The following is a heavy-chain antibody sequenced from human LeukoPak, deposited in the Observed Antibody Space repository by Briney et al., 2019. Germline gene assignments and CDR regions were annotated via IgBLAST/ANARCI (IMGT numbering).Heavy chain of an antibody. V-gene: IGHV4-34*01. Sequence: SETLSLTCAVYGGSFSGYYWSWIRQPPGKGLEWIGEINHSGSTNYNPSLKSRVTISVDTSKNQFSLKLSSVTAADTAVYYCARHASRTGSTHFDYWGQGTLVTVSS. CDR3: ARHASRTGSTHFDY. J-gene: IGHJ4*02. CDR2: INHSGST. CDR1: GGSFSGYY. D-gene: IGHD1-7*01.